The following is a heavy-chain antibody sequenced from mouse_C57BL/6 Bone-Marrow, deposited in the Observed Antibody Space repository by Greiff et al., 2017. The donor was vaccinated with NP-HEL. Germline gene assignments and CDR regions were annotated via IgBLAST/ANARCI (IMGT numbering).Heavy chain of an antibody. V-gene: IGHV5-9*01. J-gene: IGHJ3*01. Sequence: DVHLVESGGGLVKPGGSLKLSCAASGFTFSSYTMSWVRQTPEKRLEWVATISGGGGNTYYPDSVKGRFTISRDNAKNTLYLQMSSLRSEDTALYYCARRVGPAWFAYWGQGTLVTVSA. CDR3: ARRVGPAWFAY. CDR1: GFTFSSYT. CDR2: ISGGGGNT.